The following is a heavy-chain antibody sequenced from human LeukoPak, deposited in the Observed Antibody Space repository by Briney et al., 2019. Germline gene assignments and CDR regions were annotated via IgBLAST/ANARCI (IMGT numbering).Heavy chain of an antibody. CDR2: VDHTGST. V-gene: IGHV4-59*01. J-gene: IGHJ6*03. D-gene: IGHD1-1*01. Sequence: SETLSLTCAVYGGSFSGYYWSWIRQPPGKGPEWIGYVDHTGSTNFNPSLNGRVSISRDTTKNLFSLRLRSVTAADTAVYFCARGRVSSSTWYSTYYYYFYMDVWGKGTTVTVSS. CDR3: ARGRVSSSTWYSTYYYYFYMDV. CDR1: GGSFSGYY.